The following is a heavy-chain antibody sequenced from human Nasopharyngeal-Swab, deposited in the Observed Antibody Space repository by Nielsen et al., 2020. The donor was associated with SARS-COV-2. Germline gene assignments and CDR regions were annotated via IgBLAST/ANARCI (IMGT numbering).Heavy chain of an antibody. CDR2: TYYRSKWYN. J-gene: IGHJ6*02. Sequence: WIRQSPSRGLEWLGRTYYRSKWYNDYAVSVKSRITINPDTSKNQFSLQLNSVTPEDTAVYYCARDRGNSWPYYYYYGMDVWGQGTTVTVSS. CDR3: ARDRGNSWPYYYYYGMDV. V-gene: IGHV6-1*01. D-gene: IGHD6-13*01.